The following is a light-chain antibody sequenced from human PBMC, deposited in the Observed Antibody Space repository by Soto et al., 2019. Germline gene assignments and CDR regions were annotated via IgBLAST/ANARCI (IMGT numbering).Light chain of an antibody. V-gene: IGLV2-14*01. CDR2: DVR. CDR1: TSDIGGYNF. Sequence: QSALTQPASVSGSPGQSITISCTGTTSDIGGYNFVSWYQQHPGKAPKLLIYDVRNRPSVVSNRFSGSKSGNTASLTISGLQAEDEADYYCNSYRTISTYVFGSGTKVTVL. J-gene: IGLJ1*01. CDR3: NSYRTISTYV.